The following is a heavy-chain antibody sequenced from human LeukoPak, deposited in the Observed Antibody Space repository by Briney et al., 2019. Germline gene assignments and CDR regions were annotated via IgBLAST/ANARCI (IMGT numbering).Heavy chain of an antibody. CDR3: TTGSDY. CDR1: GFTLSSYA. CDR2: IKSKTDGGTT. Sequence: GGSLRLSCAGSGFTLSSYAVTWVRQAPGKGLEWVGLIKSKTDGGTTDYAAPVKGRFTISRDDSKNTLYLLMNSLKTEDTAVYYCTTGSDYWGQGTLVTVSS. J-gene: IGHJ4*02. V-gene: IGHV3-15*01.